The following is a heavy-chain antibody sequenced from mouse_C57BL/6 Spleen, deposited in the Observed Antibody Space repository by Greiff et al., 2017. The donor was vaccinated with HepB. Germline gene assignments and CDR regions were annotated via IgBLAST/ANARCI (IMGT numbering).Heavy chain of an antibody. J-gene: IGHJ3*01. CDR2: IDPENGDT. V-gene: IGHV14-4*01. D-gene: IGHD1-1*01. Sequence: EVQLVESGAELVRPGASVKLSCTASGFNIKDDYMHWVKQRPEQGLEWIGWIDPENGDTEYASKFQGKATITADTSSNTAYLQLSSLTSEDTAVYYCTLLISRYGYGSSSFAYWGQGTLVTVSA. CDR1: GFNIKDDY. CDR3: TLLISRYGYGSSSFAY.